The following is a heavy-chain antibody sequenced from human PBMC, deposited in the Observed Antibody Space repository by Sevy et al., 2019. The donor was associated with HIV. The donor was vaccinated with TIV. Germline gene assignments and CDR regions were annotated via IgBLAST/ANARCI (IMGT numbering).Heavy chain of an antibody. CDR3: AREVWSIAARHEAFDI. D-gene: IGHD6-6*01. V-gene: IGHV4-59*01. CDR2: IYYSGST. CDR1: GGSISSYY. J-gene: IGHJ3*02. Sequence: SETLSLTCTVSGGSISSYYWSWIRQPPGKGLEWIGYIYYSGSTNYNPSLKSRVTISVDTSKNQFSLKLSSVTAADTAVYYCAREVWSIAARHEAFDIWGQGTMVTVSS.